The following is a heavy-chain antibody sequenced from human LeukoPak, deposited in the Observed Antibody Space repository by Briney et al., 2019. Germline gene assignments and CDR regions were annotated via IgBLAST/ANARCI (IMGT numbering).Heavy chain of an antibody. CDR3: ARFAYCGGDCYSARNFDY. CDR1: GFXFSSYS. V-gene: IGHV3-21*01. J-gene: IGHJ4*02. CDR2: ISSSSSYI. Sequence: PGGSLRLSCAASGFXFSSYSINWVRQAPGKGLEWVSSISSSSSYIYYSDSVKGRFTISRDNAKNSLYLQMNSLRAEDTAVYYCARFAYCGGDCYSARNFDYWGQGTLVTVSS. D-gene: IGHD2-21*02.